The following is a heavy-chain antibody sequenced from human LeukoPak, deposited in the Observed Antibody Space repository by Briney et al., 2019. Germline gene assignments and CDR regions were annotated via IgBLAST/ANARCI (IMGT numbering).Heavy chain of an antibody. D-gene: IGHD1-14*01. Sequence: PGRSLRLSCAASGFTFSTSTMNWVRQAPGKGLEWVSSIGSTSNYMYYADSVEGRFTISRDNAKNSLYLQMNSLRAEDTAVYYCTRLTGGYFDYWGQGTLVTVSS. J-gene: IGHJ4*02. CDR3: TRLTGGYFDY. CDR2: IGSTSNYM. CDR1: GFTFSTST. V-gene: IGHV3-21*01.